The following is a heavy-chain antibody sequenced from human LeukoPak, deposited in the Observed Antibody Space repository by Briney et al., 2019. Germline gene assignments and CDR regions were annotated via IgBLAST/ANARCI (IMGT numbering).Heavy chain of an antibody. CDR1: GFTFSNYD. D-gene: IGHD6-19*01. Sequence: SGGSLRLSCAASGFTFSNYDMSWVRQAPGKGLEWVSSISDSGGSTYYADSVKGRFTISRDNSKNTLYLQMTNLRAADTAVYYCAKDLSRAVAADWFDPWDQGSLVTVS. J-gene: IGHJ5*02. CDR2: ISDSGGST. V-gene: IGHV3-23*01. CDR3: AKDLSRAVAADWFDP.